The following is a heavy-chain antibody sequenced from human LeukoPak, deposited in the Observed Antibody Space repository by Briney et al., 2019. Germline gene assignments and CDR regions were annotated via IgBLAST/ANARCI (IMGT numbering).Heavy chain of an antibody. CDR3: ARGRDGYKYYFDY. CDR2: IKQDGSEK. Sequence: GGSLRLSCAASGFTFSSYWMSWVRQAPGKGLEWVANIKQDGSEKYYVDSVKGRFTISRDNAKNSLYLQMNSLRAEDTAVYYCARGRDGYKYYFDYWGQGTLVTVSS. CDR1: GFTFSSYW. J-gene: IGHJ4*02. D-gene: IGHD5-24*01. V-gene: IGHV3-7*01.